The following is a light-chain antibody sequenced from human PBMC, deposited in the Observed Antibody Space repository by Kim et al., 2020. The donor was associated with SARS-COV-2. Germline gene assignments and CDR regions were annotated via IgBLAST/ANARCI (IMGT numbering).Light chain of an antibody. J-gene: IGLJ2*01. V-gene: IGLV1-40*03. CDR2: ANN. Sequence: GQRVTISCTGSSSNIGTGYDVHWYQLLPGKTPTLLIYANNNRPSGVPDRFSGSKSGASASLAITGLQPEDEADYYCQSYDTSLSVVFGGGTKLTVL. CDR3: QSYDTSLSVV. CDR1: SSNIGTGYD.